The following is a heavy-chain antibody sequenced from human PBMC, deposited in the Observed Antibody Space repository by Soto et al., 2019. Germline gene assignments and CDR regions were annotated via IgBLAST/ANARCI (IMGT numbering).Heavy chain of an antibody. J-gene: IGHJ5*02. CDR2: IIPIFGTA. Sequence: QVQLVQSGAEVKKPGSSVKVSCKASGGTFSSYAIIWVRQAPGQGLEWMGGIIPIFGTANYTQKFQGRITITADESTSTAYRGLGSLGSEDTAVYYCAGERGGGGSGWYAGSNWFDPWGQGTLVTVSS. V-gene: IGHV1-69*01. CDR3: AGERGGGGSGWYAGSNWFDP. D-gene: IGHD6-19*01. CDR1: GGTFSSYA.